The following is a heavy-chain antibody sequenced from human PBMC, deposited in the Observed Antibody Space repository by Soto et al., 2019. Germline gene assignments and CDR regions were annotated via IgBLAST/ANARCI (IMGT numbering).Heavy chain of an antibody. CDR3: ARIKDSDLCYFDY. V-gene: IGHV4-31*03. CDR1: GGSISSGGYY. J-gene: IGHJ4*02. D-gene: IGHD2-15*01. CDR2: IYYSGST. Sequence: PSETLSPTCTVSGGSISSGGYYCSWIRQHPGKGLEWIGYIYYSGSTYYNPSLKSRVTISVDTSKNQCSLTLSSVTAADTAVYYCARIKDSDLCYFDYWGEGRLVNVCS.